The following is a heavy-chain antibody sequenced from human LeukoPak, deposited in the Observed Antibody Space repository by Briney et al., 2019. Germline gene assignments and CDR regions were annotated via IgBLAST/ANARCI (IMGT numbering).Heavy chain of an antibody. CDR3: ARDMYGGTDY. CDR2: IKQDGTEK. V-gene: IGHV3-7*01. Sequence: PGGSLRLSCAASGFPFSSFWMSWVPQAPGKGLEWAANIKQDGTEKYYVDSVNGRFTISRDNAKNSLYLQMNSLRAEDTAVYYCARDMYGGTDYWGQGTLVTVSS. D-gene: IGHD2-8*01. CDR1: GFPFSSFW. J-gene: IGHJ4*02.